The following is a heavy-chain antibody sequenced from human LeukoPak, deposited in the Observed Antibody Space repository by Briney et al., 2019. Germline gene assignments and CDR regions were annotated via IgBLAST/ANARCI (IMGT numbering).Heavy chain of an antibody. CDR3: AREHAFSFDI. CDR1: GFTFSSYA. Sequence: PGGSLRLSCAASGFTFSSYAMTWVRQAPGKGLECVSYISSSGSTIYYADSVKGRFTISRDNAKNSLYLQMNSLRAEDTAVYYCAREHAFSFDIWGQGTMVTVSS. J-gene: IGHJ3*02. V-gene: IGHV3-48*03. CDR2: ISSSGSTI.